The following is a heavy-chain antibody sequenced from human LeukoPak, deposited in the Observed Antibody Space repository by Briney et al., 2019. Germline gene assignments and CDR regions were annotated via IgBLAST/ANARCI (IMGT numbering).Heavy chain of an antibody. D-gene: IGHD6-25*01. Sequence: GGSLRLSCAASGFTFSSYGMHWVRQAPGKGLEWVAFIRYDGSNKYYADSVKGRFTISRDNSKNTLYLQMNSPRAEDTAGYYXXXDXTPPKAGFDPWGQGTLVTVSS. CDR3: XXDXTPPKAGFDP. CDR2: IRYDGSNK. CDR1: GFTFSSYG. J-gene: IGHJ5*02. V-gene: IGHV3-30*02.